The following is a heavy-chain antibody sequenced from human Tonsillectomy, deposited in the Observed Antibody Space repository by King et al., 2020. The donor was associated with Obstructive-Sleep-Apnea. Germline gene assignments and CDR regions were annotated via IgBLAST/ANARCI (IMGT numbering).Heavy chain of an antibody. CDR2: IYYSGST. CDR3: ARDSGGGYDDWFDP. CDR1: GGSISSGGYY. Sequence: QLQESGPGLVKPSQTLSLTCTVSGGSISSGGYYWSWIRQHPGKGLEWIGYIYYSGSTYFNPSLKSRVTISVDTSKNQFSLKLSSVTAADTAVYYCARDSGGGYDDWFDPWGQGTLVTVSS. J-gene: IGHJ5*02. V-gene: IGHV4-31*03. D-gene: IGHD5-12*01.